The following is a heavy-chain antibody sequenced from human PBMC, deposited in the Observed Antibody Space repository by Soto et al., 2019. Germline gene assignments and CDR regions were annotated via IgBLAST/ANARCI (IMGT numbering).Heavy chain of an antibody. CDR1: GGSISSYY. CDR3: MRRVRSTGLLDD. J-gene: IGHJ4*02. V-gene: IGHV4-59*01. D-gene: IGHD4-4*01. Sequence: PSETLSLTCTVSGGSISSYYWSWIRQPPGKGLEWIGYIYYSGSTNYNPSLKSRVTISVDTSKNQFSLKLSSVTAADTAVYYCMRRVRSTGLLDDWGPGALVTVVS. CDR2: IYYSGST.